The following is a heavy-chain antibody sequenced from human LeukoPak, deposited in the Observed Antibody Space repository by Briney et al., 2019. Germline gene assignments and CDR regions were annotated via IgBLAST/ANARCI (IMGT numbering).Heavy chain of an antibody. V-gene: IGHV1-46*01. CDR3: AREGAFYGDYELYREYYYYYYMDV. CDR2: INPSGGST. CDR1: GYTFTSYY. J-gene: IGHJ6*03. Sequence: ASVKVSCKASGYTFTSYYMHWVRQAPGQGLEWTGIINPSGGSTSYAQKFQGRVTMTRDMSTSTVYMELSSLRSEDTAVYYCAREGAFYGDYELYREYYYYYYMDVWGKGTTVTVSS. D-gene: IGHD4-17*01.